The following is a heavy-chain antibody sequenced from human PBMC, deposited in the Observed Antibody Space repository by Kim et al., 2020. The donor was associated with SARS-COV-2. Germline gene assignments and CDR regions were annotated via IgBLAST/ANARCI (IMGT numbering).Heavy chain of an antibody. CDR3: ATEGGTSGRCGYFDF. V-gene: IGHV3-30*04. CDR2: MSFDGFSK. CDR1: RSIFSTYV. D-gene: IGHD5-12*01. J-gene: IGHJ4*01. Sequence: GGSLRLSCLTSRSIFSTYVIHWVRQAPGKGLEWVAAMSFDGFSKYFADSVKGRFTISRDNSKNTVWLQVHSLRDEDSAMYYCATEGGTSGRCGYFDFWG.